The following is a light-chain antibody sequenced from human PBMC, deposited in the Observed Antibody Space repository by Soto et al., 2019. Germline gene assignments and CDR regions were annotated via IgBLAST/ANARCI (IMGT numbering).Light chain of an antibody. CDR2: GNT. CDR1: SSNIAAGYD. Sequence: QSVLTPPPSMSGAPGQRVTISCTGSSSNIAAGYDVRWYQQPPGAVPKLLIYGNTNRPSGVPDRFSGSKSGTLASLAITGLQAEDEADYYCQSYDSSLNGYVFGTGTKVNVL. V-gene: IGLV1-40*01. CDR3: QSYDSSLNGYV. J-gene: IGLJ1*01.